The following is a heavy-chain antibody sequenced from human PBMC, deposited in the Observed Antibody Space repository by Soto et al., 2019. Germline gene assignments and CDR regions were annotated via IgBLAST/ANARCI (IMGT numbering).Heavy chain of an antibody. D-gene: IGHD6-19*01. CDR2: ISGSGGST. Sequence: EVQLLESGGGLVQPGGSLRLSCTASGFTFSSYAMNWVRQAPGKGLEWVSVISGSGGSTDYADSVKGRFTISRDNSKNTLYLQMNSLRAEDTAVYYCASRTSGWYFDYWGQVTLVTVSS. CDR1: GFTFSSYA. J-gene: IGHJ4*02. CDR3: ASRTSGWYFDY. V-gene: IGHV3-23*01.